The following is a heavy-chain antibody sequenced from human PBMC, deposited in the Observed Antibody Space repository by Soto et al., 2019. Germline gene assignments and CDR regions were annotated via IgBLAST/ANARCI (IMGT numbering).Heavy chain of an antibody. D-gene: IGHD5-12*01. J-gene: IGHJ6*04. Sequence: QVQLEESGGGVVQPGMSLRLSCAASGFTFSAYGMHWVRQAPGKGLGWVAFVSYDGFKKENAESVKGRFTISRDNSKNTLYLQANSLRAEDTAVYYCARRRVATISYYGMDVWGDGTTVIVSS. CDR2: VSYDGFKK. CDR3: ARRRVATISYYGMDV. CDR1: GFTFSAYG. V-gene: IGHV3-30-3*01.